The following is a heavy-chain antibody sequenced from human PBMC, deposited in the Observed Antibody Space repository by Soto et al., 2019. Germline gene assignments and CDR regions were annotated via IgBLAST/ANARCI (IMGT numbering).Heavy chain of an antibody. CDR2: INGDGSST. CDR1: GFAFSNHW. Sequence: EVLLVESGGNLVQPGGSLRLSCAAYGFAFSNHWIHWVRQVPGKGLMWISRINGDGSSTTYADSVKGRFTMSRENAENTLFLNMNSLRAEDTAMYYCARATGDFWSGYQLDYWGQGTLVTVSS. V-gene: IGHV3-74*03. J-gene: IGHJ4*02. CDR3: ARATGDFWSGYQLDY. D-gene: IGHD3-3*01.